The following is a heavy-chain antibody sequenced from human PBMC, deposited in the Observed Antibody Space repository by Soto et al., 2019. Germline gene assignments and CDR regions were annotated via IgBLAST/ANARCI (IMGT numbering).Heavy chain of an antibody. CDR3: AREVSYDFWRGFNTHPYYFVD. Sequence: QVQLVESGGGVVQPGRSLRLSCAASGFTFSRHTMHWVRQAPGKGLEWVAAISDDGSNTYYADSVKGRFTISRDNSKNXRXLXXNSLSSEDTAVDHCAREVSYDFWRGFNTHPYYFVDWGQGTLVTVSS. J-gene: IGHJ4*02. D-gene: IGHD3-3*01. CDR1: GFTFSRHT. CDR2: ISDDGSNT. V-gene: IGHV3-30-3*01.